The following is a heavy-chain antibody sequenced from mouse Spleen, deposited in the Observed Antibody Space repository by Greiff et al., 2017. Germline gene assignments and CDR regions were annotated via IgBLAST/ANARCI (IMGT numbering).Heavy chain of an antibody. V-gene: IGHV1-85*01. CDR2: LYPRDGST. CDR3: AIYSSPYYFDY. D-gene: IGHD2-12*01. Sequence: VKLAESGPELVKPGASVKLSCKASGYTFTSYDINWVKQRPGQGLEWIGWLYPRDGSTKYNEKFKGKATLTVDTSSSTAYMELHSLTSEDSAVYFCAIYSSPYYFDYWGQGTTLTVSS. J-gene: IGHJ2*01. CDR1: GYTFTSYD.